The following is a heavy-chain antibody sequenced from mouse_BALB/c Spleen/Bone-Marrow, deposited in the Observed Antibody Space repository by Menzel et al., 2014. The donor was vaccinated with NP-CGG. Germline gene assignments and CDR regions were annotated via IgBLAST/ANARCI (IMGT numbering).Heavy chain of an antibody. J-gene: IGHJ2*01. V-gene: IGHV14-3*02. D-gene: IGHD2-14*01. CDR3: ARYRLGTYFDY. CDR1: GFNIKDTY. Sequence: VQLKESGAELVKPGASVKLSCTASGFNIKDTYMHWVKQRPEQCLEWIGRIDPANGNTKYDPKFQGKATITADTSSNTAYLQLSSLTSGDTAVYYCARYRLGTYFDYWGQGTTLTVSS. CDR2: IDPANGNT.